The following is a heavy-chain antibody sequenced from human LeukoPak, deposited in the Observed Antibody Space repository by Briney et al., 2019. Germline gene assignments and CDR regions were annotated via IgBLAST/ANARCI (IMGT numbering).Heavy chain of an antibody. CDR1: GYTFTSYG. D-gene: IGHD3-10*01. Sequence: ASVKVSCKASGYTFTSYGISWVRQVPGQGLEWMGWISAYNGNTNYAQKLQGRVTMTTDTSTSTAYMELRSLRSDDTAVYYCARYGSGSYYYYYYYMDVWGKGTTVTVSS. J-gene: IGHJ6*03. V-gene: IGHV1-18*01. CDR2: ISAYNGNT. CDR3: ARYGSGSYYYYYYYMDV.